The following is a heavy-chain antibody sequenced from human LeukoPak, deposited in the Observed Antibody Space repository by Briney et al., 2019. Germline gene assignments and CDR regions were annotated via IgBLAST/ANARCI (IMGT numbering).Heavy chain of an antibody. CDR1: GFTFSSYW. D-gene: IGHD1-26*01. Sequence: PGGSLRLSCAASGFTFSSYWMHWVRQAPGKGLVWVSRINSDGSTTSYADSVKGRFTISRDNAKNTLYLQMNSLRAEDTAVYYCARVGASVGAFDYWGKGTLVTVSS. V-gene: IGHV3-74*01. CDR3: ARVGASVGAFDY. CDR2: INSDGSTT. J-gene: IGHJ4*02.